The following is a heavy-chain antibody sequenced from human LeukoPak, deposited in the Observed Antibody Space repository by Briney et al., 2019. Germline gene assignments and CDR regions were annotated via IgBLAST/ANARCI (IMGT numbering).Heavy chain of an antibody. CDR3: ARGTMVRGPPDAFDI. V-gene: IGHV4-34*01. J-gene: IGHJ3*02. Sequence: PSETLSLTCAVYGGSFSGYSWTWIRQPPGKGLEWIGEINHSGSTNYNPSLKSRVTISVDTSKNQFSLKLSSMTAADTAVYHCARGTMVRGPPDAFDIWGQGTMVTVSS. CDR2: INHSGST. D-gene: IGHD3-10*01. CDR1: GGSFSGYS.